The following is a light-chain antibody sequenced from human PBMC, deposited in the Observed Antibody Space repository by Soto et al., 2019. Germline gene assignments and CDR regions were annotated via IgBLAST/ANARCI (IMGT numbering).Light chain of an antibody. CDR2: AAS. Sequence: DIQMTQSPSSLSASVGDRVTITCRASQSISSYLNWYQQKPGKAPELLIYAASSLQSGVQSRFSGSGSGTDFTLTIRSLQPEDFATYFCKQSYTTPITFGQGTRLEIK. CDR1: QSISSY. J-gene: IGKJ5*01. CDR3: KQSYTTPIT. V-gene: IGKV1-39*01.